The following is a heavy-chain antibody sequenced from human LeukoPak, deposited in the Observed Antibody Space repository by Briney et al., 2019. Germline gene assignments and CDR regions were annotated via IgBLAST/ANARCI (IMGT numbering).Heavy chain of an antibody. J-gene: IGHJ4*02. CDR2: IKQDGSGK. D-gene: IGHD3-22*01. Sequence: GGSLRLSCAASGFTFSSHWMNWVRQAPGKGLEWVANIKQDGSGKYYVDSVKGRFTISRDNARNSLYLQVNSLRADDTAVYYCAKSKFPYDTDGWHGYFDFWGQGTLVTVSS. V-gene: IGHV3-7*05. CDR1: GFTFSSHW. CDR3: AKSKFPYDTDGWHGYFDF.